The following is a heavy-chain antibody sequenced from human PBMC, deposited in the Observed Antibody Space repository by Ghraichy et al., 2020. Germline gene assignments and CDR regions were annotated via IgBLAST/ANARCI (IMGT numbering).Heavy chain of an antibody. V-gene: IGHV1-69*05. J-gene: IGHJ4*02. CDR1: GGTFSSYA. D-gene: IGHD1-26*01. CDR3: ARAPYSGSYLDYFDY. CDR2: IIPIFGTA. Sequence: SVKVSCKASGGTFSSYAISWVRQAPGQGLEWMGGIIPIFGTANYAQKFQGRVTITTDESTSTAYMELSSLRSEDTAVYYCARAPYSGSYLDYFDYWGQGTLVTVSS.